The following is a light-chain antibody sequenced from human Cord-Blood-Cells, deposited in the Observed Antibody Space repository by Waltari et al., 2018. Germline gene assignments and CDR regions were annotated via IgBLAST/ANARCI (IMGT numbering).Light chain of an antibody. Sequence: QSALTQPASVSGSPGQSITISCNGIRGDVGRYNYVSWYQQHPGKAPKLMIYEVSNRPSGVSNRFSGSKSGNTASLTISGLQAEDEADYYCSSYTSSSTVVFGGGTKLTVL. CDR2: EVS. V-gene: IGLV2-14*01. CDR1: RGDVGRYNY. CDR3: SSYTSSSTVV. J-gene: IGLJ2*01.